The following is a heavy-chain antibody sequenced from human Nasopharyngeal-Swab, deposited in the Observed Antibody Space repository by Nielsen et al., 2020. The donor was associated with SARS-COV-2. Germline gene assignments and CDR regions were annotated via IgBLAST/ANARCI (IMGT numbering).Heavy chain of an antibody. D-gene: IGHD1-26*01. Sequence: GGSLRLSCAASGFAFTDYSMDWVRQAPEKGLEWVSYITSSSSTRCYADSVKGRFTVSRDNAKNSLYLQMSSLRDEDTAVYYCVREFEATGATYLDYWGLGTLVTVSS. CDR2: ITSSSSTR. J-gene: IGHJ4*02. CDR1: GFAFTDYS. V-gene: IGHV3-48*02. CDR3: VREFEATGATYLDY.